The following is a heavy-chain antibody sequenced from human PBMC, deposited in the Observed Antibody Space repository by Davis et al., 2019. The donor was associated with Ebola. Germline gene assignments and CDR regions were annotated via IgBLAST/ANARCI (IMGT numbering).Heavy chain of an antibody. CDR1: GLTVSSNY. V-gene: IGHV3-66*01. J-gene: IGHJ4*02. CDR3: ATSHQIRGRDCFDY. CDR2: IYSGGRT. Sequence: PGGSLRLSCAASGLTVSSNYMNWVRQAPGKGLEWVSVIYSGGRTYYADSVKGRFTISRDISKNTVYLEMNSLRADDTAVYYCATSHQIRGRDCFDYWDQGNLVIVSS.